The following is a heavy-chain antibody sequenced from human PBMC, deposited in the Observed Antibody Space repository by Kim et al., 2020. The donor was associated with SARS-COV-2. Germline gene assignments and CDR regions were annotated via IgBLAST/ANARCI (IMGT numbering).Heavy chain of an antibody. D-gene: IGHD5-18*01. CDR3: ARLGVDTTMASNWYFDL. CDR1: GYSFTNYW. J-gene: IGHJ2*01. V-gene: IGHV5-51*01. Sequence: GESLQISCKSSGYSFTNYWIGWVRQTPGKGLEWMGIIYPGDSDTIYTPSFQGQVSISADKSISSASLQWRSLKASDTAMYYCARLGVDTTMASNWYFDLWGRGTLVTVSS. CDR2: IYPGDSDT.